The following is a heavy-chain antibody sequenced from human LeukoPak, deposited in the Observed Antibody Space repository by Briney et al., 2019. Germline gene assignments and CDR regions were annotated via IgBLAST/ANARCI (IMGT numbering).Heavy chain of an antibody. V-gene: IGHV1-46*01. CDR2: INPSGGST. CDR1: GYTFTSYY. CDR3: ARERSERDYGDPDAFDI. D-gene: IGHD4-17*01. J-gene: IGHJ3*02. Sequence: ASVKVSCKASGYTFTSYYMHCVRQAPGQGLEWMGIINPSGGSTSYAQKFQGRVTTTRDTSTSTAYMELSSLRSEDTAVYYCARERSERDYGDPDAFDIWGQGTMVTVSS.